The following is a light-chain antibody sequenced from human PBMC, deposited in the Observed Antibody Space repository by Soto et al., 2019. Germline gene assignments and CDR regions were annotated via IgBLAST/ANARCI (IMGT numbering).Light chain of an antibody. CDR1: QSISSY. CDR3: QQSYSTPRT. V-gene: IGKV1-39*01. J-gene: IGKJ2*02. Sequence: DIQMTQSPSSLSASVGDRVTITCRASQSISSYLNWYQQKPGKPPKLLIYAASSLQSGVPSRFSGSGSGTDLTLTISSLQPEDFATYYCQQSYSTPRTFGQGTKLEIK. CDR2: AAS.